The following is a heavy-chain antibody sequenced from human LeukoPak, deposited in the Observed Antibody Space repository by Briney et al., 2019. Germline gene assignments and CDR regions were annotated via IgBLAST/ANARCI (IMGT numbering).Heavy chain of an antibody. CDR1: GGSFSGYY. D-gene: IGHD6-13*01. CDR2: INHSGST. Sequence: SETLSLTCAIYGGSFSGYYWSWIRQPPGKGLEWIGEINHSGSTNYNPSLKSRVTISVDTSKNQFSLKLSSVTAADTAVYYCASYGSSWYGYFQHWGQGTLVTVSS. V-gene: IGHV4-34*01. CDR3: ASYGSSWYGYFQH. J-gene: IGHJ1*01.